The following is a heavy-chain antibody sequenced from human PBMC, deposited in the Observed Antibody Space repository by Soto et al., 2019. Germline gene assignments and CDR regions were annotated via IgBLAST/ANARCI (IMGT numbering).Heavy chain of an antibody. V-gene: IGHV3-73*01. D-gene: IGHD2-15*01. CDR3: TRGTRYCSGGSCYSVSYYYYGMDV. CDR2: IRSKANSYAT. CDR1: GLTFSGSA. Sequence: GGSLRLSCAASGLTFSGSAMHWVRQASGKGLEWVGRIRSKANSYATAYAASVKGRFTISRDDSKNTAYLQMNSLKTEDTAVYYCTRGTRYCSGGSCYSVSYYYYGMDVWGQGTTVTVSS. J-gene: IGHJ6*02.